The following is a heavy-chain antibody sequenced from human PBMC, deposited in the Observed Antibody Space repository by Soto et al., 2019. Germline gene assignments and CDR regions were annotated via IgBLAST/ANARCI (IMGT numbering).Heavy chain of an antibody. V-gene: IGHV3-48*03. Sequence: VGSLRLSCAAPGFTFSSHEMNWVRQAPGKGLEWVSYISSSGNTIYYADSVKGRFTISRDNAKNSLYLQMNSLRGEDTAVYYCAGPSGSTWGRETLVTVSS. D-gene: IGHD2-2*01. CDR3: AGPSGST. J-gene: IGHJ5*02. CDR1: GFTFSSHE. CDR2: ISSSGNTI.